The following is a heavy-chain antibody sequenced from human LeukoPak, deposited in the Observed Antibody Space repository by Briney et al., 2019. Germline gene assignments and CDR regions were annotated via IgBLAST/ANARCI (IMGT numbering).Heavy chain of an antibody. J-gene: IGHJ4*02. D-gene: IGHD5-18*01. Sequence: ASVKVSCKASGGTFSSYAIGRVRQAPGQGLEWMGRIIPILGIANYAQKFQGRVTITADKSTSTAYMELSSLRSEDTAVYYCARDSGYSYGFLPPDYWGQGTLVTVSS. V-gene: IGHV1-69*04. CDR1: GGTFSSYA. CDR2: IIPILGIA. CDR3: ARDSGYSYGFLPPDY.